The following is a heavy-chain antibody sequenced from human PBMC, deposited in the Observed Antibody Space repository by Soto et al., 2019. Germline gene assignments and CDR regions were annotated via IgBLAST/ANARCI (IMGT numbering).Heavy chain of an antibody. CDR3: LYSSGWYGDAFDI. D-gene: IGHD6-19*01. CDR2: ISSNGSST. Sequence: GGSLRHSCAVPESIFRGYGMHWIRQAPGKGLEWVSAISSNGSSTYYADSVKGRFTISRDNSKNTLYLQMSSLRAEDTAVYYCLYSSGWYGDAFDIWGQGTMVTVSS. J-gene: IGHJ3*02. V-gene: IGHV3-64D*08. CDR1: ESIFRGYG.